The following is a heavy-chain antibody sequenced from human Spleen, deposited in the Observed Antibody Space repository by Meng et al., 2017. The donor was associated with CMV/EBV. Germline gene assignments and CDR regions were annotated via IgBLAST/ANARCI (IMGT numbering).Heavy chain of an antibody. CDR3: ASVNTAMAKGGIRGYYYYGMDV. CDR2: IYYSGST. J-gene: IGHJ6*02. Sequence: SETLSLTCTVSGGSISSYYWSWIRQPPGKGLEWIGYIYYSGSTNYNPSLKSRVTISVDTSKNQFSLKLSFVTAADTAVYYCASVNTAMAKGGIRGYYYYGMDVWGQGTTVTVSS. CDR1: GGSISSYY. V-gene: IGHV4-59*01. D-gene: IGHD5-18*01.